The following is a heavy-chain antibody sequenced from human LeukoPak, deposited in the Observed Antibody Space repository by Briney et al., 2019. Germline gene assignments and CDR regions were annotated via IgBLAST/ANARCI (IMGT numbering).Heavy chain of an antibody. CDR2: INPSGGST. D-gene: IGHD3-22*01. CDR3: ARPRVEHDYDSSDSFDS. CDR1: GYTFTRHY. V-gene: IGHV1-46*01. Sequence: ASVKVSCKASGYTFTRHYIQWVRQAPGQGLEWMGIINPSGGSTSYAQKFQGRVTLTRDTSTSTVYMELSSLRSEDTAVYYCARPRVEHDYDSSDSFDSWGEGALVIVSS. J-gene: IGHJ4*02.